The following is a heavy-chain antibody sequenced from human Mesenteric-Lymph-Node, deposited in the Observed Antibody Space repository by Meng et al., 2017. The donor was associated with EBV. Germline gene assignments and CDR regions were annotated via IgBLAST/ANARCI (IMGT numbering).Heavy chain of an antibody. CDR2: TYYRSKWYN. J-gene: IGHJ5*02. D-gene: IGHD5-18*01. V-gene: IGHV6-1*01. CDR1: GDSVSSNSAA. Sequence: QVQLQQSAPGLLTPSHTLSPTCAISGDSVSSNSAAWNWIRQSPSRGLEWLGRTYYRSKWYNDYAVSVKSRITINPDTSKNQFSLQLNSVTPEDTAVYYCARDRLTAMVKGGWFDPWGQGTLVTVSS. CDR3: ARDRLTAMVKGGWFDP.